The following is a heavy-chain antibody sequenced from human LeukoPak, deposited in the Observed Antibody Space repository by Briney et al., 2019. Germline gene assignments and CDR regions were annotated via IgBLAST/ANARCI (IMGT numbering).Heavy chain of an antibody. V-gene: IGHV3-7*05. D-gene: IGHD3-22*01. Sequence: GGSLRLSCAASGFTFSRYWMSWVRQAPGKGLEWVANIKQDGSEKYYVDSVRGRITISRDNAKNSLYLQMNSLRAEDTAVYYCARVKPNYYDSSPYGTFDIWGQGTMATVSS. J-gene: IGHJ3*02. CDR3: ARVKPNYYDSSPYGTFDI. CDR1: GFTFSRYW. CDR2: IKQDGSEK.